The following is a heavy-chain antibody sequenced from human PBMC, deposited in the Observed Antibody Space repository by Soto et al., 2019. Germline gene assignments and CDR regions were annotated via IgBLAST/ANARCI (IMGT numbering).Heavy chain of an antibody. D-gene: IGHD2-21*01. V-gene: IGHV3-9*01. J-gene: IGHJ4*02. CDR3: AKIVTRHSLVPVFDQ. CDR2: ISWDSGSI. Sequence: ESGGGLVQPGRSLRLSCVASGFRFDEYAIHWVRQAPGKGLEWVSSISWDSGSINYAGSVRGRFTVSRDNAKNSLYLHMTSLRSEDTAFYYCAKIVTRHSLVPVFDQWGQGALVSVSS. CDR1: GFRFDEYA.